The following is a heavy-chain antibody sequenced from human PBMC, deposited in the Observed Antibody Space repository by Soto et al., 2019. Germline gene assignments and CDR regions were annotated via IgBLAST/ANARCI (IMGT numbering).Heavy chain of an antibody. Sequence: LRLSCAACGFTFSSYSINWVRQAPGKGLEWVSSISSSSSYIYYADSVKGRFTISRDNAKNSLYLQMNSLRAEDTAVYYCARLTHSSSWYPAWFDPWGQGTLVTVSS. V-gene: IGHV3-21*01. CDR2: ISSSSSYI. J-gene: IGHJ5*02. CDR1: GFTFSSYS. CDR3: ARLTHSSSWYPAWFDP. D-gene: IGHD6-13*01.